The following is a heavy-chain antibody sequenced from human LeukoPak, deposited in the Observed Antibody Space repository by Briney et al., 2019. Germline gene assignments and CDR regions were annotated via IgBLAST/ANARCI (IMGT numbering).Heavy chain of an antibody. D-gene: IGHD3-10*01. CDR2: INPTGDAT. Sequence: ASVKVSCKASGDILSRHYMHWVRQAPGQGLEWMGIINPTGDATTYAQKFQGRVTMTWDMSTSTDYMELSGLTAEDTAVYFCARDNSVRDTAWWFDPWGQGTLVTVSS. CDR1: GDILSRHY. V-gene: IGHV1-46*01. CDR3: ARDNSVRDTAWWFDP. J-gene: IGHJ5*02.